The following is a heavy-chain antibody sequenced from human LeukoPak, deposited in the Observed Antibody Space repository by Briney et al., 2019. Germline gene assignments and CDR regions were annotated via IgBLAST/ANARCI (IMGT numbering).Heavy chain of an antibody. CDR1: GFAFSSYA. V-gene: IGHV3-23*01. Sequence: PGGSLRLSCAASGFAFSSYAMSWVRQAPGKGLEWVSAISGSGGRTYYADSVKGQFTFSRDNSKNTLYLQMNSLRAEDTAVYYCAKDLRYSFDYWGQGTLVTVSS. D-gene: IGHD3-9*01. CDR2: ISGSGGRT. CDR3: AKDLRYSFDY. J-gene: IGHJ4*02.